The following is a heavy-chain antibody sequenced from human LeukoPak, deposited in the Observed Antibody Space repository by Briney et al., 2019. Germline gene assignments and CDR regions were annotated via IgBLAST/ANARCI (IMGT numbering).Heavy chain of an antibody. CDR3: ARDYGWDTYYYDSSGYYHPYGMDV. CDR2: INPNSGGT. J-gene: IGHJ6*02. V-gene: IGHV1-2*02. CDR1: GYTFTGYY. D-gene: IGHD3-22*01. Sequence: ASVKVSCRASGYTFTGYYMHWVRQAPGQGLEWMGWINPNSGGTNYAQKFQGRVTMTRDTSISTAYMELSRLRSDDTAVYYCARDYGWDTYYYDSSGYYHPYGMDVWGQGTTVTVSS.